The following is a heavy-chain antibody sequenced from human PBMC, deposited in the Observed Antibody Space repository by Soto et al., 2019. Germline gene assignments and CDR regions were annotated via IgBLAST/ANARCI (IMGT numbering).Heavy chain of an antibody. V-gene: IGHV3-23*01. J-gene: IGHJ6*02. CDR3: AKAGAMVNYYGMDV. CDR1: GFTFSSYA. D-gene: IGHD5-18*01. CDR2: ISGSGGST. Sequence: GGSLRLSCAASGFTFSSYAMSWVRQAPGKGLEWVSAISGSGGSTYYADSVKGRFTISRDNSKNTLYLQMNSLRAEDTAVYYCAKAGAMVNYYGMDVWGQGTTVTVSS.